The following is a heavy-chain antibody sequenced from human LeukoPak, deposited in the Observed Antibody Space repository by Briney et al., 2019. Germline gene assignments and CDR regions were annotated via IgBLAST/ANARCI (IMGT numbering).Heavy chain of an antibody. D-gene: IGHD3-10*01. CDR2: IYSGGST. CDR3: ARNPGVRGVIAHGYFDY. J-gene: IGHJ4*02. V-gene: IGHV3-66*01. Sequence: GGSLRLSCAASGFTVSSNYMSWVRQAPGKGLEWVSVIYSGGSTYYADSVKGRFTISRDNSKNTLYLQMNSLRAEDTAVYYCARNPGVRGVIAHGYFDYWGQGTLVTVSS. CDR1: GFTVSSNY.